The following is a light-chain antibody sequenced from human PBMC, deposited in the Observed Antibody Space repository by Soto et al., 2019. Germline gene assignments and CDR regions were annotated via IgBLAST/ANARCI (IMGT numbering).Light chain of an antibody. V-gene: IGKV3-20*01. CDR2: GAS. Sequence: DIVLTQSPGTMTLSPGQRATLACRSSQSIGNSQLAWYQQKPGQAPRLLIYGASSRATGIPDRFSGSGSGTDFTLTISRLEPEDFAVYYCQQYGSSPWTFGQGTKVDIK. CDR1: QSIGNSQ. CDR3: QQYGSSPWT. J-gene: IGKJ1*01.